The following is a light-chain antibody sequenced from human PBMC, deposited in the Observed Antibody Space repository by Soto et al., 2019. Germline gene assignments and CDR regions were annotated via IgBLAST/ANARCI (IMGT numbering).Light chain of an antibody. J-gene: IGLJ2*01. CDR3: QVWHNKNDQWI. CDR2: DDS. V-gene: IGLV3-21*02. CDR1: NIGVKS. Sequence: SSELTQPPSVSVAPGQTATITCGGSNIGVKSVHWYQQRPGQAPILAVYDDSARPSGITERFSGSNSGNTATLTISRVEAGDEADYYCQVWHNKNDQWIFGGGTKLTVL.